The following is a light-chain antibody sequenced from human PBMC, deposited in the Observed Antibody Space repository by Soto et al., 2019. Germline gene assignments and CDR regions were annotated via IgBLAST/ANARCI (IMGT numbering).Light chain of an antibody. J-gene: IGLJ1*01. CDR3: QSYDSSLSVYV. CDR1: SSNIGAGYD. V-gene: IGLV1-40*01. CDR2: GNS. Sequence: QSVLTQPPSVSGAPGQRVTISCTGSSSNIGAGYDVHWYQQLPRTAPKLLIYGNSNRPSGVPDRFSGSKSGTSASLAITGLQAEDEADYCCQSYDSSLSVYVFGTGTKVTVL.